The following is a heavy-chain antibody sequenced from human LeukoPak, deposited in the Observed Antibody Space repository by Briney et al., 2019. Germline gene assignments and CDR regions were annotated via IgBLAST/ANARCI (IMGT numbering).Heavy chain of an antibody. CDR2: ISGSGGST. CDR3: AKAGNYYDSSGYYDP. J-gene: IGHJ5*02. Sequence: GGSLRLSCAASGFIFRSYAMNWVRQAPGKGLEWVSAISGSGGSTYYADSVKGRFTISRDNSKNTLYLQMNSLRAEDTAVYYCAKAGNYYDSSGYYDPWGQGTLVTVSS. D-gene: IGHD3-22*01. V-gene: IGHV3-23*01. CDR1: GFIFRSYA.